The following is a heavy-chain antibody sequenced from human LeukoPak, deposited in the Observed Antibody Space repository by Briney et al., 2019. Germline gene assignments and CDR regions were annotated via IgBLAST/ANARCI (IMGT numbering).Heavy chain of an antibody. CDR3: ARVSGGGNYLDY. J-gene: IGHJ4*02. D-gene: IGHD2-15*01. V-gene: IGHV4-31*03. CDR2: IYYSGNT. CDR1: GGSISSGAYY. Sequence: PSETLSLTCTVSGGSISSGAYYWTWIRQHPGNGLEWIGYIYYSGNTYYNPSLKGRVTISVDTSKNQFSLKLSSVTAADTAVYYCARVSGGGNYLDYWGQGTLVTVSS.